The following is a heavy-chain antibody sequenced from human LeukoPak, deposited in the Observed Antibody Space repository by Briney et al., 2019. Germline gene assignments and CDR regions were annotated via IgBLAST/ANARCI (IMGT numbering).Heavy chain of an antibody. CDR3: AKVNNYDDY. CDR2: IWYDGSNK. CDR1: GFTFSSYG. D-gene: IGHD1/OR15-1a*01. Sequence: GGSLRLSCAASGFTFSSYGMHWVRQAPAKGLEWVAVIWYDGSNKYYADSVKGRFTISRDNSKNMIYLQMNSLRGEDSAVYYCAKVNNYDDYWGQGTLVTVSS. J-gene: IGHJ4*02. V-gene: IGHV3-30*02.